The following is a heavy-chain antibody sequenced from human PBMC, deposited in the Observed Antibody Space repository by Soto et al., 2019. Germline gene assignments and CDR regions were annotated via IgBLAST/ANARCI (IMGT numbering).Heavy chain of an antibody. CDR3: AILSLTAPDFHDAFDI. V-gene: IGHV1-69*13. D-gene: IGHD2-21*02. J-gene: IGHJ3*02. CDR2: IIPIFGTA. CDR1: GGTFSSYA. Sequence: ASVKVSCKASGGTFSSYAISWVRQAPGQGLEWMGGIIPIFGTANYAQKFQGRVTITADESTSTAYMELSSLRSEDTAVYYCAILSLTAPDFHDAFDIWGQGTMVTVSS.